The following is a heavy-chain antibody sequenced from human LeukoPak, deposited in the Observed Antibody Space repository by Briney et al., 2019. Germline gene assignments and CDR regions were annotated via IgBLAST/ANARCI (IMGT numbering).Heavy chain of an antibody. V-gene: IGHV4-30-4*08. J-gene: IGHJ5*02. CDR3: AARGYSGYDLNWFDP. D-gene: IGHD5-12*01. Sequence: WVRQPPGKGLEWIGYIYYSGSTYYNPSLKSRVTISVDTSKNQFSLKLSSVTAADTAVYYCAARGYSGYDLNWFDPWGQGTLVTVSS. CDR2: IYYSGST.